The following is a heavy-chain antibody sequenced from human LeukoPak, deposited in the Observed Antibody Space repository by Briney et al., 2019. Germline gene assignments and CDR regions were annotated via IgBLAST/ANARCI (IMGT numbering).Heavy chain of an antibody. CDR3: AKDSSGYYAFDI. CDR1: GGSFSGYY. D-gene: IGHD3-22*01. V-gene: IGHV4-34*01. Sequence: SETLSLTCAVYGGSFSGYYWSWIRQPPGKGLEWIGEINHSGSTNYNPSLKSRVTISVDTSKNQFSLKLSSVTAADTALYYCAKDSSGYYAFDIWGQGTMVTVSS. CDR2: INHSGST. J-gene: IGHJ3*02.